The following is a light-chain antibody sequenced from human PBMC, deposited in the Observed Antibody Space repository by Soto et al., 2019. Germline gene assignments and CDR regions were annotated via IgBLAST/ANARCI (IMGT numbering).Light chain of an antibody. CDR3: VLYMGSGISV. Sequence: TVVTQEPSFSVSPGRTVTLTCGLSSGSVSTSYYPSWYQQTPGQAPRTLIYTTNTRSSGVPDRFSCSILGNKAALTITGAHADDESDYYCVLYMGSGISVFGGGTKLTVL. J-gene: IGLJ3*02. V-gene: IGLV8-61*01. CDR2: TTN. CDR1: SGSVSTSYY.